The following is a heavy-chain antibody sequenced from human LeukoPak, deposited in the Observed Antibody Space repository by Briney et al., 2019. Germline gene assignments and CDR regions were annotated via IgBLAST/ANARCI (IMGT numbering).Heavy chain of an antibody. J-gene: IGHJ6*03. V-gene: IGHV4-59*01. D-gene: IGHD3-10*01. CDR3: ARDAMVRGVISYYYYMDV. Sequence: PSETLSLTCTVSGGSISSYYWSWIRQPPGKGLEWIGYIYYSGSTNYNPSLKSRVTISVDTSKNQFSLKPSSVTAADTAVYYCARDAMVRGVISYYYYMDVWGKGTTVTVSS. CDR1: GGSISSYY. CDR2: IYYSGST.